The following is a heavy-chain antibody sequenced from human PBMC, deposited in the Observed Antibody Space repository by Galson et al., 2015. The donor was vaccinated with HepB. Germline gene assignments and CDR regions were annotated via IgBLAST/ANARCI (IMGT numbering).Heavy chain of an antibody. J-gene: IGHJ6*02. Sequence: SLRLSCAASGFTFSSYWMSWVRQAPGKGLEWVANIKPDGSDKYYVDSLRGRFAISRDNAKNSLYLQMNSLRAEDTAVYYCARSNVHTVYYYYYGMDVWGQGTTVTVSS. CDR2: IKPDGSDK. D-gene: IGHD5-18*01. CDR3: ARSNVHTVYYYYYGMDV. V-gene: IGHV3-7*03. CDR1: GFTFSSYW.